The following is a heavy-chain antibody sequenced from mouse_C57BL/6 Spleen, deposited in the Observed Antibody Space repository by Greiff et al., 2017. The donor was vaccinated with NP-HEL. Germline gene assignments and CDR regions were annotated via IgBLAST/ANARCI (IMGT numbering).Heavy chain of an antibody. CDR2: IYIGNGYT. CDR3: ARGGLLRPYWYFDV. D-gene: IGHD1-2*01. Sequence: EVQRVESGAELVRPGSSVKMSCKTSGYTFTSYGINWVKQRPGQGLEWIGYIYIGNGYTEYNEKFKGKATLTSDTSSSTAYMQLSSLTSEDSAIYFCARGGLLRPYWYFDVWGTGTTVTVSS. J-gene: IGHJ1*03. V-gene: IGHV1-58*01. CDR1: GYTFTSYG.